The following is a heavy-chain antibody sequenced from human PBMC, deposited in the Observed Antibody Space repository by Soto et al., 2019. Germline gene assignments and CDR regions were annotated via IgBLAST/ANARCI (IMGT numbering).Heavy chain of an antibody. V-gene: IGHV3-23*01. CDR1: GITFSSYA. Sequence: GGSLRLSCAASGITFSSYAMSWVRQDPGKGLEWDSAISGSGGSTYYADSVKGRFTISRDNSKNTLYLQMNSLRAEDTAVYYCAKARIAAAGTPDYYYGMDVWGQGTTVTVSS. CDR3: AKARIAAAGTPDYYYGMDV. J-gene: IGHJ6*02. CDR2: ISGSGGST. D-gene: IGHD6-13*01.